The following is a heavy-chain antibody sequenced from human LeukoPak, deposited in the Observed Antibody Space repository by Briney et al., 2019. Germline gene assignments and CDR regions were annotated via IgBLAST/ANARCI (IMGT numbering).Heavy chain of an antibody. J-gene: IGHJ4*01. CDR2: IRQDGSEK. Sequence: GGSLRLSCAASGFIFSDYWVNWVRQAPGKGLEWVASIRQDGSEKTYVDSVKSRFTISRDNTKSSLYLQMSSLTAEDTAVYYCARDGTAAGLYFDLWGQGTLVTVSS. CDR1: GFIFSDYW. V-gene: IGHV3-7*01. CDR3: ARDGTAAGLYFDL. D-gene: IGHD6-13*01.